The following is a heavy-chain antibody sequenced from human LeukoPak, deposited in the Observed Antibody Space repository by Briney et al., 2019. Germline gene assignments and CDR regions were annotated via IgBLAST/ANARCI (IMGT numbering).Heavy chain of an antibody. V-gene: IGHV3-11*01. CDR1: GFTFSDYY. CDR2: ISSSGSTR. CDR3: ARDAIDYYDSPYGMNV. J-gene: IGHJ6*02. Sequence: GGSLRLSCAASGFTFSDYYMSWIRQAPGKGLEWVSYISSSGSTRYYADSVKGRFTISRDNAKNSLYLQMTSLRAEDTAVYYCARDAIDYYDSPYGMNVWGQGTTVTVSS. D-gene: IGHD3-22*01.